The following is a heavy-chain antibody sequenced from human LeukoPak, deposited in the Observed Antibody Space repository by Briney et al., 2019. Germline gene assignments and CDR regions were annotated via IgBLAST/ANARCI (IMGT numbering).Heavy chain of an antibody. CDR2: IYYSGST. J-gene: IGHJ4*02. D-gene: IGHD4-17*01. CDR1: GGSISSGGYY. CDR3: ARFGACGDYTDY. Sequence: PSQTLSLTCTVSGGSISSGGYYWSWIRQHPGKGLEWIGYIYYSGSTYYNPSLKSRVTISVDTSKNQFSLKLSSVTAADTAVYYCARFGACGDYTDYWGQGTLVTVSS. V-gene: IGHV4-31*03.